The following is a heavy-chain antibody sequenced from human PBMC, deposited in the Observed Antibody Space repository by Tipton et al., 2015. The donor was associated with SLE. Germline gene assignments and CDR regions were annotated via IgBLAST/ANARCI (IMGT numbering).Heavy chain of an antibody. CDR2: IYTSGST. J-gene: IGHJ4*02. CDR1: VGSISRYY. D-gene: IGHD3-22*01. CDR3: ARGTNYDSSGYYSY. V-gene: IGHV4-4*07. Sequence: TLSLTCTVSVGSISRYYWSWIRQPAGKGLEWIGHIYTSGSTNYNPSLKSRVTISVDTSKNQFSLKLSSVTAADTALYYCARGTNYDSSGYYSYWGQGTLVTVSS.